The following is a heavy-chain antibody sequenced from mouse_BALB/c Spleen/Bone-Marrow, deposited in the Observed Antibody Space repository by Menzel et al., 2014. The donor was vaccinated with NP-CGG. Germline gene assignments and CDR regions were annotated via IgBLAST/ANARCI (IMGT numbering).Heavy chain of an antibody. J-gene: IGHJ4*01. Sequence: EVKVVESGGGLVQPGGSLKLSCAASGFTFSYYTMSWVRQTPEKRLEWVAYISNGGSTTYHPDTVKSRFTISRDNAKNTLYLQMSSLKSEDTAMYYCARDGYDVGGALDYWGQGTSVTVSS. CDR1: GFTFSYYT. V-gene: IGHV5-12-2*01. D-gene: IGHD2-2*01. CDR2: ISNGGSTT. CDR3: ARDGYDVGGALDY.